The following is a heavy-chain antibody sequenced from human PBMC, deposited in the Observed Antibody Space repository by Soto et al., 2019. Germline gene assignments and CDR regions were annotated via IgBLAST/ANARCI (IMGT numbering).Heavy chain of an antibody. CDR2: ISSSSSYI. V-gene: IGHV3-21*01. Sequence: GGSLRLSCAASGFTFSSYSMNWVRQAPGKGLEWVSSISSSSSYIYYADSVKGRFTISRDNAKNSLYLQMNSLRAEDTAVYYCARDRGNYDFWSGYVYYYYYYMDVWGEGTTVTVSS. D-gene: IGHD3-3*01. CDR3: ARDRGNYDFWSGYVYYYYYYMDV. J-gene: IGHJ6*03. CDR1: GFTFSSYS.